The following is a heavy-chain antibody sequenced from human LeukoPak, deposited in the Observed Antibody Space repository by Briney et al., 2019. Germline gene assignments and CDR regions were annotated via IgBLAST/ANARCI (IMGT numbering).Heavy chain of an antibody. V-gene: IGHV3-48*03. CDR3: ARDDEYYFDY. J-gene: IGHJ4*02. Sequence: GGSLRLSCAASGFTFSSYEMNWVRQAPGKGLEWVSYISSSGSTIYYTDSVKGRFTISRDNAKNSLYLQMNSLRAEDTAVYYCARDDEYYFDYWGQGTLVTVSS. CDR2: ISSSGSTI. CDR1: GFTFSSYE.